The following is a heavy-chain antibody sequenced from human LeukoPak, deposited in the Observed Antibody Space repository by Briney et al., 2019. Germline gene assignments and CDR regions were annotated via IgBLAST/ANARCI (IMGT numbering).Heavy chain of an antibody. J-gene: IGHJ4*02. CDR2: ISSSSSSI. Sequence: GGSLRLSCAASGLAFSSYSMKWVRQAPGKGLEWVSQISSSSSSISYADSVKGRFTISRDNGKNSLYLQMNSLRAEDTAVYYCATESSRSSAFWGQGTLVTVSS. V-gene: IGHV3-48*01. CDR3: ATESSRSSAF. D-gene: IGHD6-6*01. CDR1: GLAFSSYS.